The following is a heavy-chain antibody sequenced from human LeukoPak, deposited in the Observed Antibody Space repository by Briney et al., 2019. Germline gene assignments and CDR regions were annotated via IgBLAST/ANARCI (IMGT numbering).Heavy chain of an antibody. CDR3: ARSVYFDWLSLN. CDR2: INPNSGGT. CDR1: GYTFTGYY. V-gene: IGHV1-2*02. D-gene: IGHD3-9*01. Sequence: GASVMVSCKASGYTFTGYYRHWVRQAPGQGLEWMGWINPNSGGTNYAQKFQGRVTMTRDTSISTAYMELSRLRSDDTAVYYCARSVYFDWLSLNWGQGTLVTVSS. J-gene: IGHJ4*02.